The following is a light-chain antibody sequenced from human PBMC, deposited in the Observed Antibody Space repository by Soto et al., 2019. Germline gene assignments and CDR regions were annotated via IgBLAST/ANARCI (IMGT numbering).Light chain of an antibody. J-gene: IGLJ1*01. CDR2: GNS. Sequence: QSVLTQPPSVSGAPGQRVTISCTGSSSNIGAGYDVHWYQQPPGTAPKLLIYGNSNRPSGVPDRFSGSKSGTSASLAITGLQAEDEADYYCQSYDSSLSGPYYVFGTGTKLTVL. V-gene: IGLV1-40*01. CDR1: SSNIGAGYD. CDR3: QSYDSSLSGPYYV.